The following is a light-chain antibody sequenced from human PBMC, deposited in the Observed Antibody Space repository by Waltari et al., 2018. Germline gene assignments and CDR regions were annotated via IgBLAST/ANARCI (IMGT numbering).Light chain of an antibody. V-gene: IGKV3-15*01. Sequence: IVMTQSPATLSLSPGAGATLSCRASQRIATNVAWYQQKPGQGPRLLISEASTRVAGVPARFTGSGSGTEFTLTISSLQSEDFAVYYCQQYNYYYSFGQGTRLEIK. CDR2: EAS. CDR3: QQYNYYYS. J-gene: IGKJ2*01. CDR1: QRIATN.